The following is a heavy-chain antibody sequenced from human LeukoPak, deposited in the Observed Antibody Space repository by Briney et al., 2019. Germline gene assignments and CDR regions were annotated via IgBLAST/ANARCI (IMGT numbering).Heavy chain of an antibody. Sequence: GGSLRLSCAASGFTFSSYAMSWVRQAPGKGLEWVSAISGSGGSTYYADSVKGRFTISRDNSKNTLYLQMNSLRAEDTAVYYCARAPTLYRSGPVLDYWGQGTLVTVSS. J-gene: IGHJ4*02. V-gene: IGHV3-23*01. CDR3: ARAPTLYRSGPVLDY. D-gene: IGHD3-10*01. CDR1: GFTFSSYA. CDR2: ISGSGGST.